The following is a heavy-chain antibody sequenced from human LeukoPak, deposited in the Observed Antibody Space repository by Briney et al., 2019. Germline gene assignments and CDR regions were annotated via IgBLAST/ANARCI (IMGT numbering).Heavy chain of an antibody. CDR3: AREGSNEPYFDP. D-gene: IGHD1-1*01. CDR2: IDPSDSYT. J-gene: IGHJ5*02. CDR1: GYSFTSYW. V-gene: IGHV5-10-1*01. Sequence: GESLKISCKGSGYSFTSYWISWVRQMPGKGLEWMGRIDPSDSYTNYSPSFQGHVTISADKSISTAYLQWSSLKASDTAMYYCAREGSNEPYFDPWGQGTLVTVSS.